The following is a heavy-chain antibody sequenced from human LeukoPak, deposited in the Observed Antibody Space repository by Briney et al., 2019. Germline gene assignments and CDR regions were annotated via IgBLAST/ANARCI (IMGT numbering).Heavy chain of an antibody. CDR2: ISPGDSDI. Sequence: GESLKISCKGSGYSFTNYWIGWVRQMPGKGLEWMGIISPGDSDIRYSPSFQGQVTISADKSISTAYLQWSSLKASDTAMYYCARPVDDGRVDYRGQGTLVTVSS. CDR3: ARPVDDGRVDY. V-gene: IGHV5-51*01. D-gene: IGHD5-12*01. J-gene: IGHJ4*02. CDR1: GYSFTNYW.